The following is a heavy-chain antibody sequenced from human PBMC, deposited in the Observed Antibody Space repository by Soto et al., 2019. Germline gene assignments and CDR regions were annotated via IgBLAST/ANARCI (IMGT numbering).Heavy chain of an antibody. CDR2: INSDGSST. CDR3: AREGICSSSDYYYYCYMDV. Sequence: GGSLRLSYAACEFTFSSCWMHWVRQAPGKGRVWVSRINSDGSSTSYADSVKGRFTISRDNAKNTLYLQMNSLRAEDTAVYYCAREGICSSSDYYYYCYMDVWGKGTTVTGSS. CDR1: EFTFSSCW. J-gene: IGHJ6*03. V-gene: IGHV3-74*01. D-gene: IGHD6-6*01.